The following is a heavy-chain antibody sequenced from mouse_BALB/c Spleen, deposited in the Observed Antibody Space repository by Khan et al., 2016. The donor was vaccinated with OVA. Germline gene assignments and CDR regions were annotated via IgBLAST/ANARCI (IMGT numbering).Heavy chain of an antibody. Sequence: EVKLLESGPGLVKPSQSLSLTCTVTGYSITSDYAWNWIRQFPGHKLEWMGYISYSGSTNYNPSLKSRISITRDTSKNQSFLQLNSVTTEDTATYYCARDGSRYYYAMDYWGQGTSVTVSS. CDR3: ARDGSRYYYAMDY. J-gene: IGHJ4*01. CDR2: ISYSGST. CDR1: GYSITSDYA. V-gene: IGHV3-2*02. D-gene: IGHD2-3*01.